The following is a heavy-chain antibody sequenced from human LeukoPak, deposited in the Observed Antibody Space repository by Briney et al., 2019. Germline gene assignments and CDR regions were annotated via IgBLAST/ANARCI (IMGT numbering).Heavy chain of an antibody. CDR3: ANAFDIVVVPAAEGSAFDI. J-gene: IGHJ3*02. Sequence: GGSLRLSCAASGFTFSSYSMNWVRQAPGKGLEWVSAISGSGGSTYYADSVKGRFTISRDNSKNTLYLQMNSLRAEDTAVYYCANAFDIVVVPAAEGSAFDIWGQGTMVTVSS. CDR1: GFTFSSYS. V-gene: IGHV3-23*01. CDR2: ISGSGGST. D-gene: IGHD2-2*01.